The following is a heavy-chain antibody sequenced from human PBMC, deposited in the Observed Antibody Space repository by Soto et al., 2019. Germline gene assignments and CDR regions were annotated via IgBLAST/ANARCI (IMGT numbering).Heavy chain of an antibody. CDR2: ISYDGSNK. V-gene: IGHV3-30*18. D-gene: IGHD3-10*01. CDR1: GFTFSSYG. J-gene: IGHJ6*03. CDR3: AKAGLLWFGNLYYYYYMDV. Sequence: QVQLVESGGGVVQPGRSLRLSCAASGFTFSSYGMHWVRQAPGKGLEWVAVISYDGSNKYYADSVKGRFTISRDNSKNTLYLQMNSLRAEDTAVYYCAKAGLLWFGNLYYYYYMDVWGKGTTVTVSS.